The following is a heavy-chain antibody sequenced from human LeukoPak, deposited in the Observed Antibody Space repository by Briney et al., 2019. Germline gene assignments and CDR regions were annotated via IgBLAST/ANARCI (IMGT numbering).Heavy chain of an antibody. Sequence: GSSVKVSCKASGGTFSSYVISWVRQAPGQGLEWMGRIIPILGIANYAQKFQGRVTITADKSTSTAYMELSSLRSEDTAVYYCARETYTPGRWFQMGAFDIWGQGTMVTVSS. D-gene: IGHD2-15*01. J-gene: IGHJ3*02. V-gene: IGHV1-69*04. CDR3: ARETYTPGRWFQMGAFDI. CDR2: IIPILGIA. CDR1: GGTFSSYV.